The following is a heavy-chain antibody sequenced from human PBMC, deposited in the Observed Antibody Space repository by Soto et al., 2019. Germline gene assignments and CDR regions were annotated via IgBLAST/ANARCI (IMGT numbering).Heavy chain of an antibody. J-gene: IGHJ6*02. CDR3: ARERRGPTYYYYHYRSAV. D-gene: IGHD1-26*01. CDR2: IYYSGST. Sequence: SETLSLTCTVSGGSISSYYWSWIRQPPGKGLEWIGYIYYSGSTNYNPSLKSRVTISVDTSKNQFSLKLSSVTAADTAVYYCARERRGPTYYYYHYRSAVSGQGNTVTVYS. V-gene: IGHV4-59*01. CDR1: GGSISSYY.